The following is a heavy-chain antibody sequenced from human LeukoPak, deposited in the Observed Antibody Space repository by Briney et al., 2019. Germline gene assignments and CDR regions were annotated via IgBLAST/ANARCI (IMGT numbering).Heavy chain of an antibody. CDR3: ASPRSGDRGGYHDPCDI. CDR1: GFTFDNSW. V-gene: IGHV3-74*01. CDR2: INSDGTR. J-gene: IGHJ3*02. D-gene: IGHD3-22*01. Sequence: GGSLRLSCAGSGFTFDNSWMHWVRHAPGKGLVWVSRINSDGTRSYADSVKGRFTISRDNAKNTLFLQMNSLRVADTAVYFCASPRSGDRGGYHDPCDIWGQGTMVTVSS.